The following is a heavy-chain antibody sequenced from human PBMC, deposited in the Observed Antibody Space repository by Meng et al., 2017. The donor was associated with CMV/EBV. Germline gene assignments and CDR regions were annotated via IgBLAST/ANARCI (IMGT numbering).Heavy chain of an antibody. V-gene: IGHV3-48*04. J-gene: IGHJ5*02. CDR2: ISSSSSTI. CDR1: GFTFSSYS. CDR3: ARYKYGYCSSTSCLRRHNWFAP. Sequence: GGSLRLSCAASGFTFSSYSMNWVRQAPGKGLEWVSYISSSSSTIYYADSVKGRFTISRDNAKNSLYLQMNSLRAEDTAVYYCARYKYGYCSSTSCLRRHNWFAPWGQGPLVTVSS. D-gene: IGHD2-2*01.